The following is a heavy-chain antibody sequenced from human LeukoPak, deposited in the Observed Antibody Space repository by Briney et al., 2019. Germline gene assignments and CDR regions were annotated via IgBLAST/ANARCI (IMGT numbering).Heavy chain of an antibody. CDR2: IIPILGIA. CDR3: ARDLSAAAPPGGMDV. V-gene: IGHV1-69*04. CDR1: GGTFSSYA. Sequence: ASVKVSCKASGGTFSSYAINWVRQAPGQGLEWMGRIIPILGIANYAQKFQGRVTITADKSTSTAYMELSSLRSEDTAVYYCARDLSAAAPPGGMDVWGQGTTVTVSS. D-gene: IGHD6-13*01. J-gene: IGHJ6*02.